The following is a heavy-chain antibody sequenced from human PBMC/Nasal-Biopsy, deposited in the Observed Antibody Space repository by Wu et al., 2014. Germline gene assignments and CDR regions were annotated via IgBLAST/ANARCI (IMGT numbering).Heavy chain of an antibody. V-gene: IGHV3-23*01. D-gene: IGHD6-19*01. CDR2: MTASGASI. J-gene: IGHJ4*02. Sequence: LRLSCAASGFTFSGYAMTWVRQAPGKGLEWVSSMTASGASIFYADSVKGRLTISRDNFKNILYLQMDSLRVEDTAVYFCAKDRREVAGEFDSWGQGTRGHRLL. CDR3: AKDRREVAGEFDS. CDR1: GFTFSGYA.